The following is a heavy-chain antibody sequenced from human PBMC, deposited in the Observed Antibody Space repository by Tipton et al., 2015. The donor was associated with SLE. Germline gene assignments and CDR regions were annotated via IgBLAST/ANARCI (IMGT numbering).Heavy chain of an antibody. Sequence: TLSLTCAVYGGSFSGYYWSWIRQPPGKGLEWIGEINHSGSTNYNPSLKSRVTISVDTSKNQFSLKLSPVTAADTAVYYCARAYSSSSYFDYWGQGTLVTVSS. V-gene: IGHV4-34*01. CDR2: INHSGST. CDR1: GGSFSGYY. J-gene: IGHJ4*02. CDR3: ARAYSSSSYFDY. D-gene: IGHD6-13*01.